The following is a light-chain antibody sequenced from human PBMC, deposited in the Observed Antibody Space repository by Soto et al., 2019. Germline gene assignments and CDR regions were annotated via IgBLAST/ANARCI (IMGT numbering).Light chain of an antibody. CDR1: SSDVGSNNY. J-gene: IGLJ2*01. V-gene: IGLV2-8*01. CDR3: SSYAGSNNFV. CDR2: EVS. Sequence: QSALTQPPSASGSPGQSVTISCTGTSSDVGSNNYVSWYQQHPGKAPKLMIYEVSKRPSGVPDRFSGSKSGNTASLTVSGLQAEDEADYYCSSYAGSNNFVFGGGTKLTVL.